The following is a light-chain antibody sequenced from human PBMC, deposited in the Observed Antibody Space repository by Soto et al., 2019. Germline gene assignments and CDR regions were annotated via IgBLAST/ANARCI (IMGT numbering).Light chain of an antibody. CDR2: EVS. J-gene: IGLJ1*01. V-gene: IGLV2-8*01. Sequence: QSVLTQPPSASGSPGQSVTISCTGTSRDVGGYNYVSWYQQHPGKAPKLMIYEVSKRPSGVPDRFSGSKSGNTASLTVSWLQAEYEADYYCSSYEGSNNFVFGAGTEVTV. CDR3: SSYEGSNNFV. CDR1: SRDVGGYNY.